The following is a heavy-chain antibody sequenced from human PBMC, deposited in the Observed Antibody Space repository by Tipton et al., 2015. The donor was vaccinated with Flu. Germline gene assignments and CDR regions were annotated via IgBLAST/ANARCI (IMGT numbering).Heavy chain of an antibody. J-gene: IGHJ6*02. V-gene: IGHV3-53*01. CDR3: GTYCGGDCYRAPIYYYGLDV. CDR1: GFSVSRNY. CDR2: IYSGGST. Sequence: SLRLSCAASGFSVSRNYMSWVRQAPGKGLEWVSVIYSGGSTDYADSVKGRFTISGDNSKNTLYLQMNSLRAEDTAVYYCGTYCGGDCYRAPIYYYGLDVWGQGTTVTASS. D-gene: IGHD2-21*02.